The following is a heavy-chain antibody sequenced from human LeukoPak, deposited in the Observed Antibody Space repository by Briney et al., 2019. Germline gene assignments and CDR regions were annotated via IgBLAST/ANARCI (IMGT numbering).Heavy chain of an antibody. Sequence: GGSLRLSCAASRFTLSSYWMHWVRQAPGKGLVWVSRINSDGSSTSYADSVKGRFTISRDNAKNTLYLQMNSLRAEDTAVYYCATGQGHGMDVWGQGTTVTVSS. CDR1: RFTLSSYW. CDR2: INSDGSST. D-gene: IGHD1-14*01. J-gene: IGHJ6*02. V-gene: IGHV3-74*01. CDR3: ATGQGHGMDV.